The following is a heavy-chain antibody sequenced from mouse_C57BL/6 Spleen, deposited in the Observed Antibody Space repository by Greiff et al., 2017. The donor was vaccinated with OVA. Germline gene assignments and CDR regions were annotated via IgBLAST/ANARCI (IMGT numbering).Heavy chain of an antibody. J-gene: IGHJ4*01. CDR3: AIGYYGSSFYAMDY. D-gene: IGHD1-1*01. Sequence: QVQLQQPGAELVKPGASVKVSCKASGYTFTSYWMHWVKQRPGQGLEWIGRIHPTDSDTNYNQKFKGKATLTVDKSSSPAYMQLSSLTSEDSAVYYCAIGYYGSSFYAMDYWGQGTSVTVSS. CDR2: IHPTDSDT. CDR1: GYTFTSYW. V-gene: IGHV1-74*01.